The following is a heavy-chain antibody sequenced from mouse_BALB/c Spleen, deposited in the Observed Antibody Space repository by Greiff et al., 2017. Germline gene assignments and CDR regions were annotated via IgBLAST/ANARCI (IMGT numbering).Heavy chain of an antibody. CDR1: GFTFTDYY. CDR2: IRNKANGYTT. CDR3: ARGIYYGNYYAMDY. V-gene: IGHV7-3*02. J-gene: IGHJ4*01. Sequence: DVKLVESGGGLVQPGGSLRLSCATSGFTFTDYYMSWVRQPPGKALEWLGFIRNKANGYTTEYSASVKGRFTISRDNSQSILYLQMNTLRAEDSATYYCARGIYYGNYYAMDYWGQGTSVTVSS. D-gene: IGHD2-1*01.